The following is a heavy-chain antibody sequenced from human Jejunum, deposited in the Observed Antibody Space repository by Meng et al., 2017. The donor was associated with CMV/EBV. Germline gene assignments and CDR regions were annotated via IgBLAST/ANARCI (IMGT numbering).Heavy chain of an antibody. CDR3: VLMIPAHTNYFDP. CDR1: GGSIISGARY. Sequence: SGGSIISGARYWTWIRQSPGKGLEWIGNVYYSGTTSYNRSLKSRVTISVDTSKNQFSLKLASVIAADTAVYYCVLMIPAHTNYFDPWGQGTLVTVSS. D-gene: IGHD2-2*01. V-gene: IGHV4-30-4*01. J-gene: IGHJ5*02. CDR2: VYYSGTT.